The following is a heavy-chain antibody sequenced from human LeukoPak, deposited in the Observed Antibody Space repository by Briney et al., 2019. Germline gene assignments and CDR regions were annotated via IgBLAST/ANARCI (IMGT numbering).Heavy chain of an antibody. CDR1: GGSISSSSYY. CDR3: ARQTYDILTGYSLGGWFDP. V-gene: IGHV4-39*01. Sequence: PSETLSLTCTVSGGSISSSSYYCGWIRQPPGKGLEWIVTIYYSGSTYYNPSLKSRVTISVDTSKNQFSLKLSSVTAADTAVYYCARQTYDILTGYSLGGWFDPWGQGTLVTVSS. CDR2: IYYSGST. J-gene: IGHJ5*02. D-gene: IGHD3-9*01.